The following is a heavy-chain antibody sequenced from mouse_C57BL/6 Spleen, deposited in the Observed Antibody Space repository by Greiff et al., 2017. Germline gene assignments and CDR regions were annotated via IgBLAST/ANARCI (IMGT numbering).Heavy chain of an antibody. V-gene: IGHV1-53*01. Sequence: QVQLQQPGTELVKPGASVKLSCKASGYTFTSYWMHWVKQRPGQGLEWIGNINPSNGGTNYNEKFKSKATLTVDKSSSTVYMQLSSLTSEDSAVYYCARGGVYDGYPYYAMDYWGQGTSVTVSS. J-gene: IGHJ4*01. CDR2: INPSNGGT. CDR1: GYTFTSYW. CDR3: ARGGVYDGYPYYAMDY. D-gene: IGHD2-2*01.